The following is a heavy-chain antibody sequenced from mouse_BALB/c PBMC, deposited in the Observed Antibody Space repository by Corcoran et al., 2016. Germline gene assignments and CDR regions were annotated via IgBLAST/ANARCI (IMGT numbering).Heavy chain of an antibody. D-gene: IGHD1-2*01. J-gene: IGHJ4*01. CDR3: ARRLTRKAMDY. V-gene: IGHV1S136*01. Sequence: EVQLQQSGPELVKPGASVKMSCKASGYTFTSYVMHWVKQKPGQGREWIGYINPYNDGTKYNEKFKGKATLTSDKSSSTAYMELSSLTSEDSAVYYCARRLTRKAMDYWGQGTSVTVSS. CDR1: GYTFTSYV. CDR2: INPYNDGT.